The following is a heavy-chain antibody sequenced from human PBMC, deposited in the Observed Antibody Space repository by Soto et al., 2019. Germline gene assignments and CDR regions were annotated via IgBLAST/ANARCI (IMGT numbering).Heavy chain of an antibody. CDR3: ARGIYVGRSGDYLDY. Sequence: SETLSLTCTVSGGSIRSSSYYWGWIRQPPGKGLEWIVSRYDDGSTFYNPSLKSRVTISVDTSKNQFSLKLTSVTAADTAVYYCARGIYVGRSGDYLDYWGQGILVT. CDR2: RYDDGST. J-gene: IGHJ4*02. V-gene: IGHV4-39*01. CDR1: GGSIRSSSYY. D-gene: IGHD3-22*01.